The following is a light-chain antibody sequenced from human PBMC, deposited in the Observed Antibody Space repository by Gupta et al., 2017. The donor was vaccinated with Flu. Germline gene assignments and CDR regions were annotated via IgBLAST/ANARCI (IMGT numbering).Light chain of an antibody. CDR3: QQYYSTSPT. V-gene: IGKV4-1*01. CDR2: WAS. CDR1: QSVLYSSNNKNY. Sequence: DIVMTQSPDSLAGSLGERATINCKSSQSVLYSSNNKNYLAWYQQKPGQPPKLLIYWASTRESGVPDRFSGSGSGTDFTLTISSLQAEDVAVYYCQQYYSTSPTFGGGTKVEIK. J-gene: IGKJ4*01.